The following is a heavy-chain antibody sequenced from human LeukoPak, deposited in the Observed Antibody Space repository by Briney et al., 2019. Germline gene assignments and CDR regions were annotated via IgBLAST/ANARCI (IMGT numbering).Heavy chain of an antibody. V-gene: IGHV3-30*02. CDR2: IQDDGTIE. Sequence: PGGSLRLSCVASGFTLRNYGMHWVRQAPGKGLEWVSFIQDDGTIEYYRDSVKGRFTISRDNSKNTLYLQMNSLRAEDTAVYYCAKERAAAGTGYFDYWGQGTLVTVSS. CDR1: GFTLRNYG. D-gene: IGHD6-13*01. J-gene: IGHJ4*02. CDR3: AKERAAAGTGYFDY.